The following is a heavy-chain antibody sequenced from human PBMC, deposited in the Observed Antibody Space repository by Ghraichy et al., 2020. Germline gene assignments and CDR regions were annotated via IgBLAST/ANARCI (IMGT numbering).Heavy chain of an antibody. CDR3: ARALTMVRGVSYGMDV. V-gene: IGHV1-3*01. D-gene: IGHD3-10*01. Sequence: ASVKVSCKASGYTFTSYAMHWVRQAPGQRVEWMGWINAGNGNTKYSQKFQGRVTITRDTSASTDYMELSSLRSEDTAVYYCARALTMVRGVSYGMDVWGQGTTVTVSS. CDR2: INAGNGNT. J-gene: IGHJ6*02. CDR1: GYTFTSYA.